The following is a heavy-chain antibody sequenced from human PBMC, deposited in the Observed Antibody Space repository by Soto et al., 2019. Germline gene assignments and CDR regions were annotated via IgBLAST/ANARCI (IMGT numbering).Heavy chain of an antibody. CDR2: INPTGGST. V-gene: IGHV1-46*01. J-gene: IGHJ4*02. D-gene: IGHD2-21*01. CDR1: GYRFTTYY. CDR3: ARDLAAGDL. Sequence: QAHLVQSGAEVRKPGASVKVSCKTSGYRFTTYYIHWVRQAPGHGLEWMAIINPTGGSTNYAQKFRGRITLTMDTSTIRVYMELSSLSSEDKAVYYCARDLAAGDLWGQGTLVTVSS.